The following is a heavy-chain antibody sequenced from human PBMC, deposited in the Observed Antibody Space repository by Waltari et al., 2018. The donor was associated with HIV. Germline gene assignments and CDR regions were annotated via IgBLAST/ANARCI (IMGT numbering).Heavy chain of an antibody. J-gene: IGHJ5*02. CDR2: IIPIFGTA. CDR3: ARSPTRYCSSTSCGGNWFDP. V-gene: IGHV1-69*01. CDR1: GGTFSSYA. Sequence: QVQLVQSGAEVKKPGSSVKVSCKASGGTFSSYAISWVRQAPGQGLEWMGGIIPIFGTANNAQKFQGRVTITADESTSTAYMELSSLRSEDTAVYYCARSPTRYCSSTSCGGNWFDPWGQGTLVTVSS. D-gene: IGHD2-2*01.